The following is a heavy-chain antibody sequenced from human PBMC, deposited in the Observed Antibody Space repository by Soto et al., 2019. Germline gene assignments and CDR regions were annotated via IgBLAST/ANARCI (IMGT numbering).Heavy chain of an antibody. V-gene: IGHV1-69*13. J-gene: IGHJ6*02. D-gene: IGHD2-2*01. CDR3: AIHLGYCSSTSCYVLDYYYYYGMDV. Sequence: SVKVSCKASGGTFSSYASIWVRQAPGQGLEWMGGIIPIFGTANYAQKFQGRVTITADESTSTAYMELSSLRSEDTAVYYCAIHLGYCSSTSCYVLDYYYYYGMDVWGQGTTVTVSS. CDR2: IIPIFGTA. CDR1: GGTFSSYA.